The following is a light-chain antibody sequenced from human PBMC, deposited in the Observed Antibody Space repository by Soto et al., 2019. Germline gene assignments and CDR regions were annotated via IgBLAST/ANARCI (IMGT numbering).Light chain of an antibody. CDR3: QQYNDWPLT. CDR2: GAF. CDR1: QSVSDN. Sequence: EILMTQSPVTLSVSPGERVTLSCMASQSVSDNLAWYQQKPGQAPSLLIYGAFTRATGVPARFSGAGSGTEFTLTISSLQSEDFALYYCQQYNDWPLTFGQGTKVDIK. V-gene: IGKV3-15*01. J-gene: IGKJ1*01.